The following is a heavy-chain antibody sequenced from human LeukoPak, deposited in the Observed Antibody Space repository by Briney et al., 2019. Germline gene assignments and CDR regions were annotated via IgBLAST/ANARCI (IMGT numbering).Heavy chain of an antibody. D-gene: IGHD2-2*02. CDR3: AREIRGRVVPAAISGWFDP. J-gene: IGHJ5*02. CDR1: GFTFSNYY. V-gene: IGHV1-2*02. CDR2: INPNSGGT. Sequence: ASVKVSCKASGFTFSNYYLHWVRQAPGQGLEWMGWINPNSGGTNYAQKFQGRVTMTRDTSISTAYMELSRLRSDDTAVYYCAREIRGRVVPAAISGWFDPWGQGTLVTVSS.